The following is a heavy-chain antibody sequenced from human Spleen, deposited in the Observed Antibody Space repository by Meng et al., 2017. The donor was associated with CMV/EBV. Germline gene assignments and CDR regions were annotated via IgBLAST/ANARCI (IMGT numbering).Heavy chain of an antibody. CDR2: ISSSSSTI. CDR1: GFTFSSYW. Sequence: GESLKISCAASGFTFSSYWMDWVRQAPGKGLEWVSYISSSSSTIYYADSVKGRFTISRDNAKNTLYLQMISLRPEDTAIYYCAKGLDFWSGYFPGRFDYWGQGMMVTVSS. D-gene: IGHD3-3*01. V-gene: IGHV3-48*04. J-gene: IGHJ4*02. CDR3: AKGLDFWSGYFPGRFDY.